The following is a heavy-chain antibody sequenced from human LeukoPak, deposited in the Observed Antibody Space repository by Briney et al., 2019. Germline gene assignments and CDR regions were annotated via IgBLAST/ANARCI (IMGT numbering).Heavy chain of an antibody. Sequence: GGSLRLSCAASGFTFSSYSMNWVRQAPGKGLEWVSSISSSSSYIYYADSVKGRFTTSRDNAKNSLYLQMNSLRAEDTAVYYCARDPLEGYCSSTSCLFFGYWGQGTLVTVSS. CDR3: ARDPLEGYCSSTSCLFFGY. V-gene: IGHV3-21*01. J-gene: IGHJ4*02. CDR1: GFTFSSYS. D-gene: IGHD2-2*01. CDR2: ISSSSSYI.